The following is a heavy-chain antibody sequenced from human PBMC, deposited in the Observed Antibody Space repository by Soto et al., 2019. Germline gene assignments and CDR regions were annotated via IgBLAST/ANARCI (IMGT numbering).Heavy chain of an antibody. CDR3: ANAEDYYDSSALDY. D-gene: IGHD3-22*01. CDR1: GFTFSSYD. J-gene: IGHJ4*02. Sequence: GGSLRLSCAASGFTFSSYDMHWVRQATGKGLEWVSAIGTAGDTYYPGSVKGRFTISRENAKNTLYLQMNSLRAEDTAVYYCANAEDYYDSSALDYWGQGTLVTVSS. CDR2: IGTAGDT. V-gene: IGHV3-13*04.